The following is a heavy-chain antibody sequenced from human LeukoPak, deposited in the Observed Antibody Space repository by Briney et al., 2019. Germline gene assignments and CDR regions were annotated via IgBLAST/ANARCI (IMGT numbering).Heavy chain of an antibody. D-gene: IGHD4-11*01. J-gene: IGHJ5*02. Sequence: SETLSLTCAVYGGSFSGYYWSWIRQPPGKGLEWIGEISHGGSTNYNPSLKSRVTISVDTSKNQFSLKLTSVTAADTAVYYCARGLRLTRGRFDPWGQGTLVTVSS. CDR3: ARGLRLTRGRFDP. CDR2: ISHGGST. CDR1: GGSFSGYY. V-gene: IGHV4-34*01.